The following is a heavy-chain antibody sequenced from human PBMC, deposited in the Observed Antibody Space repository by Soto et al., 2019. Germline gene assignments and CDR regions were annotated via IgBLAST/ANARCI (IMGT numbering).Heavy chain of an antibody. D-gene: IGHD2-21*02. J-gene: IGHJ6*02. CDR2: ISYDGSNK. CDR1: GFTFSSYA. V-gene: IGHV3-30-3*01. CDR3: ATLGGDYPYYYYGMDV. Sequence: PGGSLRLSCAASGFTFSSYAMHWVRQAPGKGLEWVAVISYDGSNKYYADSVKGRFTISRDNSKNTLYLQMNSLRAEDTAVYYCATLGGDYPYYYYGMDVWGQGTTVTVSS.